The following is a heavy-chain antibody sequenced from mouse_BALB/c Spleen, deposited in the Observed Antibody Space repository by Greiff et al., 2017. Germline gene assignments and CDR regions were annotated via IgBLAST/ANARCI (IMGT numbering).Heavy chain of an antibody. CDR3: ARSYYGNPYYFDY. CDR1: GYTFTSYV. J-gene: IGHJ2*01. CDR2: INPYNDGT. D-gene: IGHD2-1*01. V-gene: IGHV1-14*01. Sequence: LLESGPELVKPGASVKMSCKASGYTFTSYVMHWVKQKPGQGLEWIGYINPYNDGTKYNEKFKGKATLTSDKSSSTAYMELSSLTSEDSAVYYCARSYYGNPYYFDYWGQGTTLTVSS.